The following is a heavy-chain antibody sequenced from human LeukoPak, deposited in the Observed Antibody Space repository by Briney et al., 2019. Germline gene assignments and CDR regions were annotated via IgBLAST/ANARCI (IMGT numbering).Heavy chain of an antibody. CDR3: ARESMTTQFNWFDP. CDR1: GGTFSSYA. CDR2: IIPIFGTA. J-gene: IGHJ5*02. Sequence: ASVKVSCKASGGTFSSYAISWVRQAPGQGLEWVGRIIPIFGTANYAQKFRGRVTITTDESTSTAYMELSSLRSEDTAVYYCARESMTTQFNWFDPWGQGTLVTVSS. V-gene: IGHV1-69*05. D-gene: IGHD4-17*01.